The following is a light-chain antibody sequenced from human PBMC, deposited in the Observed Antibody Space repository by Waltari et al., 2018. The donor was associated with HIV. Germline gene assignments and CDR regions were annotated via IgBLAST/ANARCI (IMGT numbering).Light chain of an antibody. V-gene: IGLV1-47*01. CDR1: SSNIGSND. J-gene: IGLJ3*02. Sequence: SVLTQPPSASGTPGQRVTISCSVSSSNIGSNDVYCYQQLPGTAPKLLIYRNNQRPSGVPDRFSGSKSGTSASLAISGLRSEDEADYYCAAWDDSLSGWVFGGGTKLTVL. CDR3: AAWDDSLSGWV. CDR2: RNN.